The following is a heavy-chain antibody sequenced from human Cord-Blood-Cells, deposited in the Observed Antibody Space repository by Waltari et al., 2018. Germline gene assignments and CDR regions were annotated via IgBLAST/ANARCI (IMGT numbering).Heavy chain of an antibody. D-gene: IGHD6-13*01. Sequence: SSYAISWVRQAPGQGLEWMGGIIPIFGTANYAQKFQGRVTITADESTSTAYMELSSLRSEDTAVYYCARDACNSSSWYGNWYFDLWGRGTLVTVSS. CDR2: IIPIFGTA. CDR1: SSYA. J-gene: IGHJ2*01. V-gene: IGHV1-69*01. CDR3: ARDACNSSSWYGNWYFDL.